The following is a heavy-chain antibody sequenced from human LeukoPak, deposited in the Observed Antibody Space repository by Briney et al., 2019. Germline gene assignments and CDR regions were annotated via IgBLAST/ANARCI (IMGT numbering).Heavy chain of an antibody. CDR2: IYHSGST. CDR1: GGFISSGGYS. J-gene: IGHJ5*02. Sequence: KSSETLSLTCAVSGGFISSGGYSWSWIRQPPGKGLEWIGYIYHSGSTYYNPSLKSRVTISVDRSKNQFSLKLSSVTAADTAVYYCARVIAAASFDPWGQGTLVTVSS. V-gene: IGHV4-30-2*01. CDR3: ARVIAAASFDP. D-gene: IGHD6-13*01.